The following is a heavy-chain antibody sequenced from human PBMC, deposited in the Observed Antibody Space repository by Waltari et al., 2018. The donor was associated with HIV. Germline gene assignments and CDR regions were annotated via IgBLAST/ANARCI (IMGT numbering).Heavy chain of an antibody. CDR2: VKHSGST. V-gene: IGHV4-34*01. J-gene: IGHJ4*02. Sequence: QVQLQQWGAGLLKPSETLSLTCAVYGWSFSGYYSTWIRQPPGKGVEWSGNVKHSGSTNDDPSHKGRVTISVDTSKNQLSRKWSSVTAADTAVYYCGGGLLADDFDYWGQGTLVTVSS. CDR3: GGGLLADDFDY. CDR1: GWSFSGYY.